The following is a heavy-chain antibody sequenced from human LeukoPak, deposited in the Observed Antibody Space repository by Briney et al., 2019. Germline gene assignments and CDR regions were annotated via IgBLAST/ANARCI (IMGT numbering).Heavy chain of an antibody. CDR2: IDSDGSTT. J-gene: IGHJ4*02. V-gene: IGHV3-74*01. Sequence: GGSLRLSCAASGFTFSSNWMHWVRQAPGNGLVWISRIDSDGSTTNFADSVKGRFTISRDNSKNTLYLQMTSLRAEDTGVYHCVAIVAGRPRWGQGTLVTVSS. CDR3: VAIVAGRPR. CDR1: GFTFSSNW. D-gene: IGHD2-15*01.